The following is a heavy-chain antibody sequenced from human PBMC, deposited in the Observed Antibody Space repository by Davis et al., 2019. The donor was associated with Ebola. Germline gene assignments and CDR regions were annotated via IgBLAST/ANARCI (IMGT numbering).Heavy chain of an antibody. CDR1: GGTFSSYA. J-gene: IGHJ4*02. D-gene: IGHD2-2*01. CDR3: ARLYCSTTTCYESDY. CDR2: IIPILGIA. V-gene: IGHV1-69*04. Sequence: AASVKVSCQASGGTFSSYAISWVRQAPGQGLEWMGRIIPILGIANYAQKFQGRVTITADKSTSTAYMELSSLRSDDTAVYYCARLYCSTTTCYESDYWGQGTLVTVS.